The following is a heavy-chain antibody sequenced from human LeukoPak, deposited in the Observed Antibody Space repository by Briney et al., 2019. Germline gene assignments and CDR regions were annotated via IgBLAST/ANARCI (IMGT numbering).Heavy chain of an antibody. Sequence: EGSLRLSCAASGFTFSSYAMHWVRQAPGKGLEYVSAISSNGGSTYYANSVKGRFTISRDNSKNTLYLQMGSLRAEDMAVYYCARVRITIFGVVDYYMDVWGKGTTVTVSS. D-gene: IGHD3-3*01. CDR1: GFTFSSYA. CDR3: ARVRITIFGVVDYYMDV. J-gene: IGHJ6*03. CDR2: ISSNGGST. V-gene: IGHV3-64*01.